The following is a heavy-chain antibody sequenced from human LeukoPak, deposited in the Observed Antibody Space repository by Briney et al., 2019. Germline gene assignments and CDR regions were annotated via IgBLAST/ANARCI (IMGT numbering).Heavy chain of an antibody. V-gene: IGHV1-3*03. CDR1: GYTFTSYA. J-gene: IGHJ4*02. CDR3: ARALNLKRGIYYFDY. D-gene: IGHD3-10*01. CDR2: INAGNGNT. Sequence: ASVKVSCKASGYTFTSYAMHWVRQAPGQRLEWMGWINAGNGNTKYSQEFQGRVTITRDTSASTAYMELSSLRSEDMAVYYCARALNLKRGIYYFDYWGQGTLVTVSS.